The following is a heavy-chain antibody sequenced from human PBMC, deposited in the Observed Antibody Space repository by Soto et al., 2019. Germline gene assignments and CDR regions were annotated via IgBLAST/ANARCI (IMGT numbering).Heavy chain of an antibody. J-gene: IGHJ3*02. V-gene: IGHV4-4*02. CDR3: ARLHMITLGGNVYRPFDI. CDR1: GGSISSNYW. D-gene: IGHD3-16*01. CDR2: MYHSGST. Sequence: QVQLQESGPGLVKPSGTLSLTCEVSGGSISSNYWWSWVRQPPGKGLEWIGEMYHSGSTNYNPSRKSRVTISVDKSNNQFFLDLTSVTAADTAVYYCARLHMITLGGNVYRPFDIWGQGTMVTVSS.